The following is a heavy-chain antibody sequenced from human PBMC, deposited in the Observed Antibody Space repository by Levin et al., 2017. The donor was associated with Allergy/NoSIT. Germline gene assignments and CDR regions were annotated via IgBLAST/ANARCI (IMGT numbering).Heavy chain of an antibody. Sequence: PGGSLRLSCTASDFTISSNYMTWVRQAPGKGLEWVSVIYSGGSTNYADSVKGRFTISRDNSKNTLYLQMNSLRVEDTAVYYCASGGLRGVRYYFDYWGQGTQVTVSS. D-gene: IGHD3-10*01. CDR2: IYSGGST. CDR3: ASGGLRGVRYYFDY. CDR1: DFTISSNY. V-gene: IGHV3-53*01. J-gene: IGHJ4*02.